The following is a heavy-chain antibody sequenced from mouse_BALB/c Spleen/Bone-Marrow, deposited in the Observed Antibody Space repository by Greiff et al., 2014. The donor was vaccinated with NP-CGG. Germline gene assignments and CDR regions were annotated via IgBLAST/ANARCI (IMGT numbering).Heavy chain of an antibody. Sequence: EVQLQESGAELVKPGASAKLSCTASGFSIKDTYMHWVKQRPEQGLEWIGRIDPANGNTKYDPKFQGKATITADTSSNTAYLQLSSLTSEDTAVYYCARWEYYAMDYWGQGTSVTVSS. CDR2: IDPANGNT. CDR3: ARWEYYAMDY. CDR1: GFSIKDTY. J-gene: IGHJ4*01. V-gene: IGHV14-3*02. D-gene: IGHD4-1*01.